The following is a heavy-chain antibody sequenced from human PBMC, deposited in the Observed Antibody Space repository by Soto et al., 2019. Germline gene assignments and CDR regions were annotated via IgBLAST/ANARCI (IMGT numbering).Heavy chain of an antibody. V-gene: IGHV1-18*01. J-gene: IGHJ4*02. CDR3: ARGDGGPTGQFHY. Sequence: QVQLVQSGAEVKKPGASVKVSCKASGYTFTSYGISWVRQAPGQGLEWMGWISAYNGNTNYAQRLQGRVTMTTDISTIPAYMERRSLRSDDRSVYICARGDGGPTGQFHYWGQGPLVTVSS. CDR2: ISAYNGNT. CDR1: GYTFTSYG. D-gene: IGHD1-1*01.